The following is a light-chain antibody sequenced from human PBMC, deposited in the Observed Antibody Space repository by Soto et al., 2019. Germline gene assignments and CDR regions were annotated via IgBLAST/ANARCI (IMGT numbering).Light chain of an antibody. CDR2: DVS. J-gene: IGLJ1*01. CDR3: CSYTTSNTRQIV. V-gene: IGLV2-14*03. Sequence: QSVLTQPASLSGSPGQSITISCTGTSSDVGGYNYVSWYQHHPGKAPNLMIYDVSNRPSGGSNRFSGSKSGNTASLTISGLQPEEEADYYCCSYTTSNTRQIVFGTGTKVTVL. CDR1: SSDVGGYNY.